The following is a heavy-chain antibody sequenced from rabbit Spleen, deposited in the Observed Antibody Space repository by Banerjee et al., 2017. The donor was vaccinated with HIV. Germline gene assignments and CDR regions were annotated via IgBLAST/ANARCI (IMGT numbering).Heavy chain of an antibody. CDR3: ARDLVAVIGWNFSL. D-gene: IGHD1-1*01. J-gene: IGHJ6*01. CDR1: GFTISSSYW. CDR2: IYGGSSGST. V-gene: IGHV1S45*01. Sequence: QEQLEESGGGLVKPGGTLTLTCTASGFTISSSYWICWGRQAPGKGLEWIGCIYGGSSGSTWYATWAKGRFTISKSSSTTLTLQMTSLTAADTATYFCARDLVAVIGWNFSLWGPGTLVTVS.